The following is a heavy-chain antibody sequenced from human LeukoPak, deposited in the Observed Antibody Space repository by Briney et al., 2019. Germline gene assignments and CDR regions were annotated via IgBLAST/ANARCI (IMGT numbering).Heavy chain of an antibody. V-gene: IGHV3-23*01. Sequence: GGSLRLSCEASGFTFNTYAIYWVRQAPGKGLEWVSGICGSGGCTYYADSVKGRFTISSDNAKNTLYLQMNSLTAEDTAVYYCARVPGYSGYFYGMDVWGQGTTVTVSS. CDR3: ARVPGYSGYFYGMDV. D-gene: IGHD5-12*01. J-gene: IGHJ6*02. CDR2: ICGSGGCT. CDR1: GFTFNTYA.